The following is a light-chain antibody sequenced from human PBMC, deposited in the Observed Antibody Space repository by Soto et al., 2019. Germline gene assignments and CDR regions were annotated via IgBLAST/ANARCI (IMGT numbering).Light chain of an antibody. CDR2: SNN. CDR3: AVWDDSLSGVV. CDR1: SSNIGSNS. J-gene: IGLJ2*01. Sequence: QSVLTQPPSASGTPRQRVTISCSGGSSNIGSNSVNWYQQLPRTAPKFLIYSNNQRPSGVPDRFSGSKSGTSASLAISGLQSEDEADYYCAVWDDSLSGVVFGGGTKLTVL. V-gene: IGLV1-44*01.